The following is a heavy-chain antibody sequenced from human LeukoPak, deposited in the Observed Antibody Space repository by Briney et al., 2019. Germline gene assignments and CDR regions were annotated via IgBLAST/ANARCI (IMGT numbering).Heavy chain of an antibody. CDR2: INHSGST. Sequence: ASETLSLTCAVYGGSFSGYYWGWIRQPPGKGLEWIGEINHSGSTNYNPSLKSRVTISVDTSKNQFSLKLSSVTAADTAVYYCAREGFPAGMFDPWGQGTLVTVSS. D-gene: IGHD1-14*01. CDR1: GGSFSGYY. J-gene: IGHJ5*02. V-gene: IGHV4-34*01. CDR3: AREGFPAGMFDP.